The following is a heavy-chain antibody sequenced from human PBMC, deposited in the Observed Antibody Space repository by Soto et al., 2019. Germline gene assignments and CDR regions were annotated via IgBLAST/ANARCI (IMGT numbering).Heavy chain of an antibody. CDR1: GFTFSSYA. D-gene: IGHD2-15*01. CDR2: ISYDGSNK. V-gene: IGHV3-30-3*01. Sequence: VQLVESGGGVVQPGRSLRLSCAASGFTFSSYAMHWVRQAPGKGLEWVAVISYDGSNKYYADSVKGRFTISRDNSKNTLYLQMNSLRAEATAVYYCARPPCSGGSCYYAFDIWGQGTMVTVSS. J-gene: IGHJ3*02. CDR3: ARPPCSGGSCYYAFDI.